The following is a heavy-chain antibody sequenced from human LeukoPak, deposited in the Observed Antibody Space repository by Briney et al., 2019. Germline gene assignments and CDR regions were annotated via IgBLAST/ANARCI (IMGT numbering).Heavy chain of an antibody. CDR1: GYTFTSYD. Sequence: GASVKVSCKASGYTFTSYDINWVRQATGQGLEWMGWINPNSGGTNYAQKFQGRVTMTRDTSISTAYMELSRLRSDDTAVYYCARVPSRVGGYDIDYWGQGTLVTVSS. CDR3: ARVPSRVGGYDIDY. J-gene: IGHJ4*02. D-gene: IGHD5-12*01. CDR2: INPNSGGT. V-gene: IGHV1-2*02.